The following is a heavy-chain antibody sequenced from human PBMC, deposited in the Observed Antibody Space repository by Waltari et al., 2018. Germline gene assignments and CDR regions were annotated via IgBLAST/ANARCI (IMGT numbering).Heavy chain of an antibody. Sequence: EMQLVESGGGLVQPGGSLRLSCAASGFAFSRYDMYWVRPVAGKGLEGVSGIETTGDTYYPVSVKGRFTISRENAKNSLDLQMNNLRPGDTGVYYCARYTGYGMDVWGQGTTVTVSS. V-gene: IGHV3-13*01. D-gene: IGHD5-18*01. CDR2: IETTGDT. CDR3: ARYTGYGMDV. CDR1: GFAFSRYD. J-gene: IGHJ6*02.